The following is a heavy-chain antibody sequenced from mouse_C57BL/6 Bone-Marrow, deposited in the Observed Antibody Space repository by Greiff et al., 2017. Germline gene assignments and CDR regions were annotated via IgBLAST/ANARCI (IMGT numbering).Heavy chain of an antibody. D-gene: IGHD2-3*01. J-gene: IGHJ1*03. CDR3: ARGWLLRYFDV. CDR1: GYTFTSYW. CDR2: INPSNGGT. Sequence: QVQLQQPGTELVKPGASVKLSCKASGYTFTSYWMHWVKQRPGQGLEWIGNINPSNGGTNYNEKFKSKATLTVDNSSSTAYMQLSSLTSEDSAVXYCARGWLLRYFDVWGTGTTVTVSS. V-gene: IGHV1-53*01.